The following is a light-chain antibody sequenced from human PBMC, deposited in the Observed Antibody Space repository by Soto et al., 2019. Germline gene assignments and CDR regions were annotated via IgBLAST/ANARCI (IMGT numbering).Light chain of an antibody. V-gene: IGKV1-5*03. J-gene: IGKJ4*01. CDR2: KAS. CDR1: QSISTW. CDR3: QQYNSYPLT. Sequence: DIQMTQSPSTLSASVGDRVTITCRVSQSISTWLAWYQQKPGKAPKVLIYKASNLESGVPSRFSGSGSGTEFTLTMSGLQPDDFATYYCQQYNSYPLTFGGGTKVEIK.